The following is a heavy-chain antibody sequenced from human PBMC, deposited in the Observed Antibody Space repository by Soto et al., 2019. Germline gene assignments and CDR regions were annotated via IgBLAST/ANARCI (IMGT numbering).Heavy chain of an antibody. CDR1: GFTFSSYA. D-gene: IGHD2-15*01. Sequence: GGSLRLSCAASGFTFSSYAMHWVRQAPGKGLEWVAVISYDGSNKYYADSVKGRFTISRDNSKNTLYLQMNSLRAEDTAVYYCAREGVVVVAATELRGFDYWGQGTLVTVSS. J-gene: IGHJ4*02. CDR3: AREGVVVVAATELRGFDY. CDR2: ISYDGSNK. V-gene: IGHV3-30-3*01.